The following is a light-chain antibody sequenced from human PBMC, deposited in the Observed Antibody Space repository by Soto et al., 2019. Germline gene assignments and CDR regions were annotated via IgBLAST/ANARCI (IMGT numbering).Light chain of an antibody. CDR3: QQYVSSPWA. CDR2: GAS. CDR1: QSVSSSF. Sequence: EIVLAQSPGTLSLSPGESATLSCRASQSVSSSFLAWYQQKADQAPRLLIYGASRRATGIPDRFSGSGSGTDFTLTISRLEPEDFAVYYCQQYVSSPWAFGQGTKVEI. V-gene: IGKV3-20*01. J-gene: IGKJ1*01.